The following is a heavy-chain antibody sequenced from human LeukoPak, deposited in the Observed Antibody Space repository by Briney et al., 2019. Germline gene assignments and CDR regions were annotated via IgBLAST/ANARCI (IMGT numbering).Heavy chain of an antibody. CDR1: GGTFSSYA. V-gene: IGHV1-69*01. CDR2: IIPIFGTA. J-gene: IGHJ5*02. CDR3: ARESGYYGSGGNWFDP. D-gene: IGHD3-10*01. Sequence: GSSVKVSCKASGGTFSSYAISWVRQAPGQGLEWMGGIIPIFGTANYAQKFQGRVTITADESTSTAYMELSSLRSEDMAVYYCARESGYYGSGGNWFDPWGQGTLVTVSS.